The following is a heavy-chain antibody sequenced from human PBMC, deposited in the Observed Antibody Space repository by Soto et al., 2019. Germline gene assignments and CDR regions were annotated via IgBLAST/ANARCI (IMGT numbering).Heavy chain of an antibody. V-gene: IGHV4-59*08. Sequence: SETLSLTCTVSGRSISSYYWSWIRQPPGKGLEWIGYIYYSGSTNYNPSLKSRVTMSVDTSKNQFSLKLSSVTAADTAVYYCARGTTGKNGPPAYYYYYYMDVWGKGTTVTVSS. J-gene: IGHJ6*03. D-gene: IGHD1-1*01. CDR3: ARGTTGKNGPPAYYYYYYMDV. CDR2: IYYSGST. CDR1: GRSISSYY.